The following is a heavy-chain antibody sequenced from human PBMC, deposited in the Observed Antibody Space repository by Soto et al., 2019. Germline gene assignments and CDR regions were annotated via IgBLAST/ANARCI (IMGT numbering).Heavy chain of an antibody. Sequence: PGGSLRLSCAASGFTFSTYAMHWVRQAPGKGLEWVAVISYDGSKKYYADSVKGRFTISSDNSKSPLYLQMNRLRAEDTSVCYCARTLYNSDGAPDYGMDVWGQGTMVTVSS. V-gene: IGHV3-30-3*01. J-gene: IGHJ6*02. CDR1: GFTFSTYA. CDR2: ISYDGSKK. D-gene: IGHD1-1*01. CDR3: ARTLYNSDGAPDYGMDV.